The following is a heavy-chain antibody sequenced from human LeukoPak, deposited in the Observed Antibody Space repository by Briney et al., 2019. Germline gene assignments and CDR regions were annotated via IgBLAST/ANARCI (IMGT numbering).Heavy chain of an antibody. CDR2: IYYSGST. CDR1: GGSISSYY. D-gene: IGHD6-19*01. CDR3: AGFKEYSSGLEYFQH. V-gene: IGHV4-59*08. Sequence: SETLSLTCTVSGGSISSYYWSWIRQPPGKGLEWIGYIYYSGSTNYNPSLKSRVTISVDTSKNEFSLKLSSVTAADTAVYYCAGFKEYSSGLEYFQHWGQGTLVTVSS. J-gene: IGHJ1*01.